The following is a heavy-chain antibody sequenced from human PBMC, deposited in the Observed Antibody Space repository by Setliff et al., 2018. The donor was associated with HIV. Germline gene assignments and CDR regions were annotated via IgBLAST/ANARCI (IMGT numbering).Heavy chain of an antibody. V-gene: IGHV3-7*01. J-gene: IGHJ4*02. CDR1: GFTFSDYW. Sequence: GGSLRLSCAASGFTFSDYWMSWVRQAPGKGLEWVANIKQDGSNKYYADSVKGRFTISRDNSKNTLYLEMTSLRAEDTAVYHCAKDMNYNNDYPGVLGSWGRGTLVTVSS. CDR2: IKQDGSNK. D-gene: IGHD3-16*01. CDR3: AKDMNYNNDYPGVLGS.